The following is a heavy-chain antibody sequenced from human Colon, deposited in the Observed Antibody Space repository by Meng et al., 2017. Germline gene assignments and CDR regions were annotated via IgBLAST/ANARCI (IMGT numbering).Heavy chain of an antibody. CDR1: GGSIRGSNW. CDR3: ASFPPPGKQWLVTDY. D-gene: IGHD6-19*01. V-gene: IGHV4-4*02. Sequence: GRLQESGPGLGNPSGTLSLTCAVSGGSIRGSNWWSWVRQPPGKGLEWIGEIYHSGSTNYNPSLKSRVTISVDKSKNQFSLKLSSVTAADTAVYYCASFPPPGKQWLVTDYWGQGTLVTVSS. CDR2: IYHSGST. J-gene: IGHJ4*02.